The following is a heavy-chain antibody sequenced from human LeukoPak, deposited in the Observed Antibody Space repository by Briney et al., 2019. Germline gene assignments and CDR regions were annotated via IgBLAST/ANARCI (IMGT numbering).Heavy chain of an antibody. CDR1: GFTFSSYA. D-gene: IGHD1-26*01. V-gene: IGHV3-23*01. CDR3: AKVLSGSQDY. Sequence: PGGSLRLSCAASGFTFSSYAMSWVRQAPGKGLEWVSTIGGGGESTYYADSVKGRFTISRDNSKNTVYLRMNSLRAEDTAVYYCAKVLSGSQDYWGQGTLVTVFS. J-gene: IGHJ4*02. CDR2: IGGGGEST.